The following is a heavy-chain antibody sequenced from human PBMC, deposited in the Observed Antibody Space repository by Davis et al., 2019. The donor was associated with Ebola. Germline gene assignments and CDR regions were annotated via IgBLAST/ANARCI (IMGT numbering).Heavy chain of an antibody. CDR1: GGSFSGYY. CDR3: ARGRWLDY. V-gene: IGHV4-34*01. CDR2: IYYSGST. J-gene: IGHJ4*02. Sequence: GSLRLSCAVYGGSFSGYYWSWIRQPPGKGLEWIGSIYYSGSTYYNPSLKSRVTISVDTSKNQFSLKLSSVTAADTAVYYCARGRWLDYWGQGTLVTVSS. D-gene: IGHD5-24*01.